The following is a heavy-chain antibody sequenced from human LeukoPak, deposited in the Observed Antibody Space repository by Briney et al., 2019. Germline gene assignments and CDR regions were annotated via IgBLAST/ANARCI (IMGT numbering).Heavy chain of an antibody. V-gene: IGHV3-48*01. J-gene: IGHJ5*02. Sequence: GSLRLSCAAXGXXFSXXSMNWVRXAPGMGLEWVSYISSSSSTIYYADSVKGRFTISRDNAKNSLYLQMNSLRAEDTAVYYCARGGGFDPWGQGTLVTVSS. CDR3: ARGGGFDP. CDR1: GXXFSXXS. CDR2: ISSSSSTI.